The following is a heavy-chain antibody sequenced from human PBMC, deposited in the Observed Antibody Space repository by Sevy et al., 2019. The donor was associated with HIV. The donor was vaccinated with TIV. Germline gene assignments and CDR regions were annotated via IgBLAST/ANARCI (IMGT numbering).Heavy chain of an antibody. CDR1: GFTFSNYA. V-gene: IGHV3-30*04. CDR3: ARETRDRAASYIDS. J-gene: IGHJ4*02. Sequence: GGSLRLSCVVSGFTFSNYALHWVRQAPGKGLEWVARTSSHGSSTYNEDSLKGRFTISRDKSKNILFLQMDSLRPEDTAVYYCARETRDRAASYIDSWGQGTLLTVSS. CDR2: TSSHGSST. D-gene: IGHD2-15*01.